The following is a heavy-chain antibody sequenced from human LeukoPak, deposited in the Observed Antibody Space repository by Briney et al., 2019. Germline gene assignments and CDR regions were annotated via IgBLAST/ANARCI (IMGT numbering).Heavy chain of an antibody. CDR1: GFTFSTYG. CDR2: IYSGGST. J-gene: IGHJ3*02. D-gene: IGHD3-10*01. Sequence: GGSLRLSCAASGFTFSTYGMSWVRQAPGKGLEWVSVIYSGGSTYYADSVKGRFTISRDNSKNTLYLQMNSLRAEDTAVYYCARLFSYGAFDIWGQGTMVTVSS. V-gene: IGHV3-66*01. CDR3: ARLFSYGAFDI.